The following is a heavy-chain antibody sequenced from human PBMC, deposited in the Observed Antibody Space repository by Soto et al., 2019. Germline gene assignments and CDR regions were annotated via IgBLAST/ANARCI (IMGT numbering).Heavy chain of an antibody. CDR1: GFTFSSYT. CDR3: AKRFIMDCGSDCTVDN. CDR2: ISATGGST. J-gene: IGHJ4*02. Sequence: EVQLLESGGGLVQPGGSLRLSCAASGFTFSSYTMSWVRQAPGKGLEWVWGISATGGSTYYADSVKGRFTFSRDNSKNTLYLQMNSLRAEDTAVYYCAKRFIMDCGSDCTVDNWGLRTQVTVSS. V-gene: IGHV3-23*01. D-gene: IGHD2-21*02.